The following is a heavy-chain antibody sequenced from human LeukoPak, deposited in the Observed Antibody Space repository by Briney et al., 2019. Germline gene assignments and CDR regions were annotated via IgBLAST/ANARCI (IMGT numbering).Heavy chain of an antibody. CDR1: GGSFSGYY. J-gene: IGHJ1*01. CDR3: ARPYCSGGSCYPGLQH. V-gene: IGHV4-34*01. D-gene: IGHD2-15*01. Sequence: SETLSLTCAVYGGSFSGYYWSWIRQPPGKGLEWIGEINHSGSTNYNPSLKSRVTISVDTSKNQFSLKLSSVTAADTAVYYCARPYCSGGSCYPGLQHWGQGTLVTVSS. CDR2: INHSGST.